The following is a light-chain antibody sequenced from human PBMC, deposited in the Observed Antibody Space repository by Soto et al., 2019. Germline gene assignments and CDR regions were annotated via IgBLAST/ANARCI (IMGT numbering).Light chain of an antibody. V-gene: IGKV1-5*01. J-gene: IGKJ1*01. CDR3: QRYQSYSET. CDR1: QSVSTR. CDR2: DAS. Sequence: DIQMTQSPSTLSASVGDRVTITCRASQSVSTRLAWYQQKPGKAPKLLIYDASSLQTGVPSRFSGGGSGAELNLTISSLQPDDVATYYCQRYQSYSETFGHGTKVEIK.